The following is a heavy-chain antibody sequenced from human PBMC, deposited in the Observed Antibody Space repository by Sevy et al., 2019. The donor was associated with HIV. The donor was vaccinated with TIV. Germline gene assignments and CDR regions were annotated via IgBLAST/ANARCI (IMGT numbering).Heavy chain of an antibody. V-gene: IGHV3-48*03. J-gene: IGHJ3*01. CDR1: GFIFSNYE. CDR2: ISPSGHAI. CDR3: ARDIDSSGYSYAFDL. D-gene: IGHD3-22*01. Sequence: GGSLRLSCKASGFIFSNYEMNWVRRAPGKGLEWVSYISPSGHAIYYADSVKGRFTVSRDNAKNSLYLQMNSLRGDDTTLYYCARDIDSSGYSYAFDLWGQGTMVTVSS.